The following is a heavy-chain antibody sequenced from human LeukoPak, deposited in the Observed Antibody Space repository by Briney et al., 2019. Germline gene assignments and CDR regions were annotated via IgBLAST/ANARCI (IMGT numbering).Heavy chain of an antibody. V-gene: IGHV4-34*01. CDR2: INHSGST. J-gene: IGHJ4*02. CDR1: GGSFSGYY. Sequence: PSETLSLTCAVYGGSFSGYYWSWIRQPPGKGLEWIGEINHSGSTNYNPSLKSRVTISVDTSKNQFSLRLSSVTAADTAVYYCARGFFMGPSGTGNHFDYWGQGTLVTVSS. D-gene: IGHD3/OR15-3a*01. CDR3: ARGFFMGPSGTGNHFDY.